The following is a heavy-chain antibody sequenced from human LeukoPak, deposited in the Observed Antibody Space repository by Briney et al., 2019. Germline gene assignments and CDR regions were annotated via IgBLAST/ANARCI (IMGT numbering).Heavy chain of an antibody. J-gene: IGHJ5*02. CDR2: IYYSGST. CDR3: ARRFSEYYYGSGSYYGSWFDP. V-gene: IGHV4-39*01. CDR1: GGSISSSSYY. D-gene: IGHD3-10*01. Sequence: PSETLSLTCTVSGGSISSSSYYWGWIRQPPGTGLEWIGSIYYSGSTYYNPSLKSRVTISVDTSKNQFSLKLSSVTAADTAVYYCARRFSEYYYGSGSYYGSWFDPWGQGTLVTVSS.